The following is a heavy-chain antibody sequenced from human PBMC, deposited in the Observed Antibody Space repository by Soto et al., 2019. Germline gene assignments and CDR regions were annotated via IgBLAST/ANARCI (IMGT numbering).Heavy chain of an antibody. CDR1: GGSISSGGYY. Sequence: PSETLSLTCTVSGGSISSGGYYWSWVRQPPGKGLEWLGYIYYSGITYYNPSRKIRITISIDTSQSQFSLQLSSVTAADTAVYFCARFQWLTAQGSYAFDIWGQGTLVTVSS. D-gene: IGHD6-19*01. J-gene: IGHJ3*02. CDR3: ARFQWLTAQGSYAFDI. V-gene: IGHV4-30-4*01. CDR2: IYYSGIT.